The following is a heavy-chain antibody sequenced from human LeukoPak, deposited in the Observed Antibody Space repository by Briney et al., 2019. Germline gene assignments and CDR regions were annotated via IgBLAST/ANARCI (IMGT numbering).Heavy chain of an antibody. CDR1: GFTFSSYG. Sequence: PGGSLRLSCAASGFTFSSYGMHWVRQAPGKGLEWVAVIWYDGSNKYYADSVKGRFTISRDNSKNTLYLQMNSLRDEDTAVYYCARVGYSGWNLEYWGQGTLVTVSS. J-gene: IGHJ4*02. CDR3: ARVGYSGWNLEY. D-gene: IGHD5-12*01. CDR2: IWYDGSNK. V-gene: IGHV3-33*01.